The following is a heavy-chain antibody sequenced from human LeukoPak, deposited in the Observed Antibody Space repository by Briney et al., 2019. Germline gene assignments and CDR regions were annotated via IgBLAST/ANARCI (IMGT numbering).Heavy chain of an antibody. Sequence: ASVRVSCKASGYTFTSYAMHWVRQAPGQRLEWMGWINAGNGYTKYSQNFQGRVTITRDTSASTAYMELSSLRSEDTAVYYCARGPPNWGYDSWGPGTLVTVSS. CDR2: INAGNGYT. CDR3: ARGPPNWGYDS. D-gene: IGHD7-27*01. CDR1: GYTFTSYA. V-gene: IGHV1-3*01. J-gene: IGHJ4*02.